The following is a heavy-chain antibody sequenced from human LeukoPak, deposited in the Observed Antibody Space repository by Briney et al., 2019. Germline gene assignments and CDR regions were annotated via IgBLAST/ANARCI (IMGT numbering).Heavy chain of an antibody. V-gene: IGHV4-59*01. D-gene: IGHD4-17*01. J-gene: IGHJ4*02. CDR2: IYYSGST. Sequence: PSETLSLTCTVSGGSISSYYWNWIRQPPGKGLEWIGYIYYSGSTNYNPSLKSRVTISVDTSKNQFSLKLSSVTAADTAVYYCGRDYGDYGIDCWGQGTLVTVSS. CDR3: GRDYGDYGIDC. CDR1: GGSISSYY.